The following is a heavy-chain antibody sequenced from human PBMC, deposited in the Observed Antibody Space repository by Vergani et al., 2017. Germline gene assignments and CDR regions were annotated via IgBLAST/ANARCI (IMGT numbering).Heavy chain of an antibody. V-gene: IGHV4-39*07. J-gene: IGHJ6*04. D-gene: IGHD6-13*01. Sequence: QLQLQESGPGLVKPSETLSLTCTVSGGSIRNNNYCWGWVRQPPGKGLEWIGSICYSGSTYYNTSLKSPVTISVDTSKNQFSLKLSSVTAADTAVYYCARRKKAIPGYSSSPTPLTGVWGKGTTVTVSS. CDR2: ICYSGST. CDR3: ARRKKAIPGYSSSPTPLTGV. CDR1: GGSIRNNNYC.